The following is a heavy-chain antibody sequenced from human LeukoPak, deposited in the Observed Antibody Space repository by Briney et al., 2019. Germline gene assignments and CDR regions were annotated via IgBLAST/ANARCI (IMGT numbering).Heavy chain of an antibody. CDR2: ISPYNGNT. D-gene: IGHD3-16*02. J-gene: IGHJ4*02. V-gene: IGHV1-18*04. CDR3: ARDQYDYTWGSYRPYFDS. CDR1: GYTFTSYG. Sequence: GASVEVSCKASGYTFTSYGISWVRQAPGQGLEWMGSISPYNGNTKYTERLQGRVIMTTDTSTRTAYMELRSLRSDDTAVFYCARDQYDYTWGSYRPYFDSWGQGTLVTVSS.